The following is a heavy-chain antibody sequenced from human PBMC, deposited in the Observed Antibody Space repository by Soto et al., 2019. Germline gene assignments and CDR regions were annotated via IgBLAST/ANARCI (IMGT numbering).Heavy chain of an antibody. V-gene: IGHV1-69*13. Sequence: SVKVSCKASGGTFSSYAISWVRQAPGQGLEWMGGIIPIFGTANYAQKFQGRVTITADESTSTAYMELSSLRSEDTAVYYCARVPRSGSYYGNWFDPWGQGTLVTVSS. J-gene: IGHJ5*02. CDR1: GGTFSSYA. D-gene: IGHD1-26*01. CDR2: IIPIFGTA. CDR3: ARVPRSGSYYGNWFDP.